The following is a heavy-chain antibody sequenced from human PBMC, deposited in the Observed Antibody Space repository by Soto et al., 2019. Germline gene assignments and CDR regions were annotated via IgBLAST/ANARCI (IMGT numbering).Heavy chain of an antibody. V-gene: IGHV4-59*01. Sequence: SETLSLTCTVSGGSISSYYWSWIRQPPGKGLERIGYIYYSGSTNYNPSLKSRVTISVDTSKNQFSLKLSSVTAADTAVYYCASFTISNWFDPWGQGTLVTVSS. CDR3: ASFTISNWFDP. D-gene: IGHD3-3*01. CDR1: GGSISSYY. J-gene: IGHJ5*02. CDR2: IYYSGST.